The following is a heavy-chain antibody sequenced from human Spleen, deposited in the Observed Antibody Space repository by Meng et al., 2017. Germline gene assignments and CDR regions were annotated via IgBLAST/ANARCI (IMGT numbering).Heavy chain of an antibody. Sequence: GGSLRLSCAASGFTFSTYSMNWVRQAPGKGLEWVSSISGSSSYRYYADSVKGRFTISRDNAKNSLSLQMNSLRAEDTAVYYCLRERAAVAGSFDYWGQGTLVTVSS. CDR3: LRERAAVAGSFDY. CDR2: ISGSSSYR. J-gene: IGHJ4*02. D-gene: IGHD6-19*01. CDR1: GFTFSTYS. V-gene: IGHV3-21*06.